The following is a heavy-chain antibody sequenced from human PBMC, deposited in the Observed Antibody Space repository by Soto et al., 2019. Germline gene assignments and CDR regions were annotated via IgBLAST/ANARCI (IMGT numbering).Heavy chain of an antibody. J-gene: IGHJ6*02. CDR3: ARVGAEARIAAAGTGINYYYGMDV. Sequence: SETLSLTCTVSGGSISSYYWSWIRQPPGKGLEWIGYIYYSGSTNYNPSLKSRVTISVDTSKNQFSLKLSSVTAADTAVYYCARVGAEARIAAAGTGINYYYGMDVWGQGTTVTVSS. CDR2: IYYSGST. D-gene: IGHD6-13*01. CDR1: GGSISSYY. V-gene: IGHV4-59*01.